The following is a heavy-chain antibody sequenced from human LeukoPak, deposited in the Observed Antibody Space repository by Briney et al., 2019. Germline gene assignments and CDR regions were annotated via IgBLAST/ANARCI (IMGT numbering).Heavy chain of an antibody. CDR2: MNAGNGNT. V-gene: IGHV1-3*03. CDR3: ARDQSLGGITIFGVVIGPMDV. CDR1: GYSFTNYV. Sequence: GASVKVSCKASGYSFTNYVIHWVRQAPGQRLEWLGWMNAGNGNTKYSQEFQGRVTITRDTSASTAYMEVSSLRSEDTAVYYCARDQSLGGITIFGVVIGPMDVWGKGTTVTVSS. J-gene: IGHJ6*04. D-gene: IGHD3-3*01.